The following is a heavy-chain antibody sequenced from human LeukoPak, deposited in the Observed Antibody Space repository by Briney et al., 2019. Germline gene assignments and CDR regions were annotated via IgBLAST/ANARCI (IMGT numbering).Heavy chain of an antibody. V-gene: IGHV3-48*03. CDR3: AREGVWMADTGEPRGYFDL. D-gene: IGHD1-14*01. CDR2: ISRNGSTI. CDR1: GFTFSSYE. J-gene: IGHJ2*01. Sequence: PGGSLRLSCAASGFTFSSYEMNWVRQAPGKGLEWVSYISRNGSTIYYADSVKGRFTISRDNAKNSLYLQMNSLRAEDTAVYYCAREGVWMADTGEPRGYFDLWGRGTLVTVSS.